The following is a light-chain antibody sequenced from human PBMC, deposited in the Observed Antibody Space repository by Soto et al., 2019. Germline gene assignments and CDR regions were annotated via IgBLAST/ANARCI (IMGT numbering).Light chain of an antibody. CDR2: DVS. CDR3: SSYTSSSTLPYV. Sequence: QSVLTQPASVSGPPGQSITISCTGTSSDVSGNNYVSWYQQHPGKAPKLMIYDVSNRPSGVSNLFSCSKSGNTASLTISGLQAEDEADYYCSSYTSSSTLPYVFGTGTKVTVL. V-gene: IGLV2-14*01. CDR1: SSDVSGNNY. J-gene: IGLJ1*01.